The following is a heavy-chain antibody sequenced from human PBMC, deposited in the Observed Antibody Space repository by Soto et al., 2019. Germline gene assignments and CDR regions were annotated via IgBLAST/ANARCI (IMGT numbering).Heavy chain of an antibody. CDR2: IYYSGST. V-gene: IGHV4-59*01. J-gene: IGHJ6*03. CDR3: ARDGYDFWSGLSNYMDV. CDR1: GGSISSYY. D-gene: IGHD3-3*01. Sequence: SETLSLTCTVSGGSISSYYWSWIRQPPGKGLEWIGYIYYSGSTNYNPSLKSRVTISVDTSKNQFSLKLSSVTAADTAVYYCARDGYDFWSGLSNYMDVWGKGTTVTVSS.